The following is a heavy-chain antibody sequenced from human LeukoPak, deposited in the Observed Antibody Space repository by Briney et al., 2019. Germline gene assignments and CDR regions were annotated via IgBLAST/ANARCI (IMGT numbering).Heavy chain of an antibody. J-gene: IGHJ4*02. CDR2: IYYSGST. CDR1: GGSISSSSYY. Sequence: SETLSLTCTVTGGSISSSSYYWGWIRQPPGKGLEWIGSIYYSGSTYYNPSLKSRVTISVDTSKNQFSLKLSSVTAADTAVYYCARTNPLLLRFLEWLPGLNFDYSGQGTLVTVSS. V-gene: IGHV4-39*01. D-gene: IGHD3-3*01. CDR3: ARTNPLLLRFLEWLPGLNFDY.